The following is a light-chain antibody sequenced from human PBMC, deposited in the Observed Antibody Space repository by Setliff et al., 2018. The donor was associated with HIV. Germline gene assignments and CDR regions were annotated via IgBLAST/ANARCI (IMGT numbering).Light chain of an antibody. CDR3: GSFTGTTTL. CDR1: SNDVGSYNY. Sequence: QSALTQPASVSGAPGQSITISCTGASNDVGSYNYVSWYQQHPGKAPKLMIYDVNNRPSGISTRFSGSKSGTTASLTISGLQAEDEADYYCGSFTGTTTLFGRGTKVTV. CDR2: DVN. V-gene: IGLV2-14*03. J-gene: IGLJ1*01.